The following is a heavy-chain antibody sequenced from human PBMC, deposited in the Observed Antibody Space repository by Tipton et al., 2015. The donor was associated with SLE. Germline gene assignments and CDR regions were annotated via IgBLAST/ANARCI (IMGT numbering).Heavy chain of an antibody. J-gene: IGHJ6*02. CDR3: AKDRGDIVVVPAAMDYYGMDV. Sequence: SLRLSCAASGFAFSIYGMQWVRQAPGKGLEWVAFIRYDGSNKHYADSVKGRFTISRDNSKNTLYLQMNSLRAEDTAVYYCAKDRGDIVVVPAAMDYYGMDVWGQGTTVTVSS. D-gene: IGHD2-2*01. V-gene: IGHV3-30*02. CDR2: IRYDGSNK. CDR1: GFAFSIYG.